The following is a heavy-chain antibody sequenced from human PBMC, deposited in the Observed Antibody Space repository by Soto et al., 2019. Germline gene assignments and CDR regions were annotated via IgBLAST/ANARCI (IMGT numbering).Heavy chain of an antibody. Sequence: EVQLLESGGGLVQPGGSLRLSCAASGFTFSSYAMSWVRQAPGKGLEWVSAISGSGGSTYYADSVKGRFTISRDNSKNTLYLQMNSLRAEDTAVYYCAKDEMAQNLWFGELLSNVYYMDVWGKGTTVTVSS. D-gene: IGHD3-10*01. CDR3: AKDEMAQNLWFGELLSNVYYMDV. V-gene: IGHV3-23*01. J-gene: IGHJ6*03. CDR2: ISGSGGST. CDR1: GFTFSSYA.